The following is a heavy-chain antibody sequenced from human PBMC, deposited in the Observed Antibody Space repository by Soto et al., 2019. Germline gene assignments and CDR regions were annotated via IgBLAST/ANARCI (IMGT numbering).Heavy chain of an antibody. D-gene: IGHD3-3*02. Sequence: GASVKVSCKASGYTFTSYDINWVRQATGQGLEWMGWMNPNSGNTGYAQKFQGRVTMTRNTSISTAYMELSSLRSEDTAVYYCERSAFLEWLLPPQYYYYMDVWGKGTTVTVSS. CDR2: MNPNSGNT. J-gene: IGHJ6*03. V-gene: IGHV1-8*01. CDR1: GYTFTSYD. CDR3: ERSAFLEWLLPPQYYYYMDV.